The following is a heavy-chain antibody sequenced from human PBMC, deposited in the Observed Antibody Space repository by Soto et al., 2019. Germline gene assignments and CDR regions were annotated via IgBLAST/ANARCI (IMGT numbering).Heavy chain of an antibody. V-gene: IGHV3-33*01. Sequence: QVQLVESGGGVVQPGGSLRLSCVASGFSLSGKGIHWVRQAPGKGLEWVALIWYDGSIKYYADSVKGRFTVSRDNSKKMVWLQVTSLRAEDMGIYYCARDGRDSVFDVWGQGTMVTVSS. CDR1: GFSLSGKG. J-gene: IGHJ3*01. D-gene: IGHD2-21*02. CDR3: ARDGRDSVFDV. CDR2: IWYDGSIK.